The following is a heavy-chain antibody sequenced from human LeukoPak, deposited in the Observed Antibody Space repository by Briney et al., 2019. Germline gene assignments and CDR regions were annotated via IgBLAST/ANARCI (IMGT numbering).Heavy chain of an antibody. D-gene: IGHD5-18*01. Sequence: GGSLRLSCAASGFTFSGSAMHWVRQASGKGLEWVGRIRSKANSYATAYAASVKGRFTISRDDSKNTAYLQMNSLKTEDTAVYYCTSPIVGGYSYGRDYWAQGTLVTVSS. CDR3: TSPIVGGYSYGRDY. V-gene: IGHV3-73*01. J-gene: IGHJ4*02. CDR2: IRSKANSYAT. CDR1: GFTFSGSA.